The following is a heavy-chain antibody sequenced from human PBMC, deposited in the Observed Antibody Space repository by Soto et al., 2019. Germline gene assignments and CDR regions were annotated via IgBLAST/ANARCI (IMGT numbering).Heavy chain of an antibody. Sequence: SETLSLTCAGYGGSFSGYYWTWIRQPPGKGLEWIGEINHSGSTNYNPSLKSRVTISVDTSKNQFSLKLSSVTAADTAVYYCARDPRWELPYSFDYWGQGTLVTVSS. CDR3: ARDPRWELPYSFDY. V-gene: IGHV4-34*01. CDR2: INHSGST. D-gene: IGHD1-26*01. CDR1: GGSFSGYY. J-gene: IGHJ4*02.